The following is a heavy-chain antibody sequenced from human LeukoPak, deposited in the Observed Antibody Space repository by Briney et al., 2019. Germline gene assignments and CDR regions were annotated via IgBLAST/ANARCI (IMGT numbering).Heavy chain of an antibody. J-gene: IGHJ4*02. CDR2: INAGNGNT. V-gene: IGHV1-3*01. Sequence: GASVKVSCKASGYTFTSYAMHWVRQAPGQRLEWMGWINAGNGNTKYSQKFQGRVTITRDTSASTAYMELSSLRSEDTAVYYCATGYDSSGYYYFGMDYWGQGTLVTVSS. D-gene: IGHD3-22*01. CDR1: GYTFTSYA. CDR3: ATGYDSSGYYYFGMDY.